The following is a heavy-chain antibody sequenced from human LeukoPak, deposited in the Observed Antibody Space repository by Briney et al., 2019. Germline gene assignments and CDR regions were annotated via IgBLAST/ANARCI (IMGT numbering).Heavy chain of an antibody. Sequence: SETLSLTCAVYGGSFSGYYWSWIRQPPGKGLEWIGEINHSGSTNYNPSLKSRVTISVDTSKNQFSLKLSSVTAADTAVYYCARGGYSGSSYSPFDYWGQGTLVTVSS. CDR1: GGSFSGYY. J-gene: IGHJ4*02. D-gene: IGHD1-26*01. V-gene: IGHV4-34*01. CDR3: ARGGYSGSSYSPFDY. CDR2: INHSGST.